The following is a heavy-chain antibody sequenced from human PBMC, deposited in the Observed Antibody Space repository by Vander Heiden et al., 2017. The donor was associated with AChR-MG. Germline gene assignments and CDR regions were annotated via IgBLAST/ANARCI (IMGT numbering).Heavy chain of an antibody. D-gene: IGHD3-3*01. CDR1: GFTFSSYA. CDR3: AKGDVSYYDFWSGYFNWFDP. Sequence: EVQLLESGGGLVQPGGSLRLSCAASGFTFSSYAMSWVRQAPGKGLEWVSAISGSGGSTYYADSVKGRFTISRDNSKNTLYLQMNSLRAEDTAVYYCAKGDVSYYDFWSGYFNWFDPWGQGTLVTVSS. J-gene: IGHJ5*02. CDR2: ISGSGGST. V-gene: IGHV3-23*01.